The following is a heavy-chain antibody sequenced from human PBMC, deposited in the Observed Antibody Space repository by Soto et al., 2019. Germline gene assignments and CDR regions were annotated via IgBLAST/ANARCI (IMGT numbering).Heavy chain of an antibody. J-gene: IGHJ4*02. CDR2: IQQDGNKK. Sequence: GGSLRLSCAASGFAFSSYWMNWVRQAPGKGPEWVVSIQQDGNKKNYVYFLRGRFTISRDNAKNSLYLQMNSLRVEDTAVYYCARGVGYSHLTHNEYWRQGT. CDR1: GFAFSSYW. V-gene: IGHV3-7*01. CDR3: ARGVGYSHLTHNEY. D-gene: IGHD2-15*01.